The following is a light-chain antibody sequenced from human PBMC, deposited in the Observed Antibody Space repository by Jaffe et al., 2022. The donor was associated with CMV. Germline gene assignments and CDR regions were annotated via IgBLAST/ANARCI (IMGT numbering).Light chain of an antibody. J-gene: IGKJ1*01. CDR3: QQRSDWPPAT. CDR2: DAI. V-gene: IGKV3-11*01. CDR1: QSVSNY. Sequence: EIVLTQSPATLSLSPGERATLSCRASQSVSNYLAWYQQKPGQAPRLLIYDAINRATGIPARFSGSGSGTDFTLTISSLEPEDFAVYYCQQRSDWPPATFGQGTKVEIK.